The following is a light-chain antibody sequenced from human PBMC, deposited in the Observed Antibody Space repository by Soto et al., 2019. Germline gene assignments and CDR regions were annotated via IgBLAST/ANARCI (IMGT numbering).Light chain of an antibody. CDR2: AAS. J-gene: IGKJ5*01. V-gene: IGKV3-20*01. CDR3: QQYGYSPIT. CDR1: QSVSSSH. Sequence: EVVLPPSPGTLSMSPGERATLSCRASQSVSSSHLAWYQHKPGQAPRLLIYAASSRATGSPDRFSGGGSGTDFTLTISRLEPEDFAVYYCQQYGYSPITFGQGTRLEIK.